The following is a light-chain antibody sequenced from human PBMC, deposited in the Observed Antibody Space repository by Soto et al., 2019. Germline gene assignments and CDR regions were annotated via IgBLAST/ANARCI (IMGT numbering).Light chain of an antibody. Sequence: QTVVTQEPSFSVSPGGTVTLTCGLTSGSVSTTYSPSWYQQTPGEAPRTLIYSTNTRSSGVPDRFSGSILGEKAALTITGGQADDESDYYCVLYMGSGISVFGGGTKLTFL. CDR1: SGSVSTTYS. J-gene: IGLJ3*02. CDR2: STN. V-gene: IGLV8-61*01. CDR3: VLYMGSGISV.